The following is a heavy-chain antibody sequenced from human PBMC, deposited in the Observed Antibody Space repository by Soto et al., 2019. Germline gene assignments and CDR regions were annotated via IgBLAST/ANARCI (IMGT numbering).Heavy chain of an antibody. V-gene: IGHV4-30-4*01. CDR1: GGSISSGDYY. Sequence: PSETLSLTCTVSGGSISSGDYYWSWIRQPPGKGLEWIGYIYYSGSTYYNPSLKSRVTISVDTSKNQFSLKLSSVTAADTAVYYCARDVLPSGSYHYYDYWGQGTLVTVSS. D-gene: IGHD1-26*01. J-gene: IGHJ4*02. CDR3: ARDVLPSGSYHYYDY. CDR2: IYYSGST.